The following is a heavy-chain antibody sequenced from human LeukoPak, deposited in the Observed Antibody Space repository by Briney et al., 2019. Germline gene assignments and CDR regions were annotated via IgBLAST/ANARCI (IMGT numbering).Heavy chain of an antibody. V-gene: IGHV4-39*07. CDR1: GGSISSSSYY. J-gene: IGHJ3*02. CDR2: IYYSGST. D-gene: IGHD3-10*01. Sequence: ASETLSLTCTVSGGSISSSSYYWGWIRQPPGKGLEWIGSIYYSGSTYYNPSLKSRVTISVDTSKIQFSLKLSSVTAADTAVYYCARGRWLENAFDIWGQGTMVTVSS. CDR3: ARGRWLENAFDI.